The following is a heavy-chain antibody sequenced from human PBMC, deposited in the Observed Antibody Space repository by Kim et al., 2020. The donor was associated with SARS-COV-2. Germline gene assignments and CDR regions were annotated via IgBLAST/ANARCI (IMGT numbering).Heavy chain of an antibody. CDR2: IYPGDSDT. D-gene: IGHD3-22*01. V-gene: IGHV5-51*01. CDR1: GYSFPSNW. J-gene: IGHJ3*01. Sequence: GESLKISCQTSGYSFPSNWIAWVRQMPGKGLEWVGSIYPGDSDTRYSPSFRGHVTPSVDKSISTTYVQWDSLKASDTAMYYCARPLYYFDRSGYYPDAFDVWGQGTMVTVS. CDR3: ARPLYYFDRSGYYPDAFDV.